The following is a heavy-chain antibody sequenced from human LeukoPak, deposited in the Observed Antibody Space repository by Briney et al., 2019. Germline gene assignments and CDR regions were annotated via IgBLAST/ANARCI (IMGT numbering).Heavy chain of an antibody. V-gene: IGHV4-39*07. CDR1: GGSISSSSYY. Sequence: PSETLSLTCTVSGGSISSSSYYWGWIRQPPGKGLEWIGSIYYSGSTYYNPSLKSRVTISVDTSKNQFSLKLSSVTAADTAVYYCARRRYCSGGSRYDLHYFDYWGQGTLVTVSS. J-gene: IGHJ4*02. CDR2: IYYSGST. CDR3: ARRRYCSGGSRYDLHYFDY. D-gene: IGHD2-15*01.